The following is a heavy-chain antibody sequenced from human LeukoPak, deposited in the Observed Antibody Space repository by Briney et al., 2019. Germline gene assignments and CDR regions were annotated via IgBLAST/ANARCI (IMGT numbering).Heavy chain of an antibody. Sequence: SEILSLTCAVYGGSFSGYYWSWIRQPPGKGLEWIGEINHSGSTNYNPSLKSRVTISVDTSRNQFSQKLSSVTAADTAVYYCASLYDSSGYAPNYFDYWGQGTLVTVSS. CDR3: ASLYDSSGYAPNYFDY. J-gene: IGHJ4*02. D-gene: IGHD3-22*01. CDR2: INHSGST. V-gene: IGHV4-34*01. CDR1: GGSFSGYY.